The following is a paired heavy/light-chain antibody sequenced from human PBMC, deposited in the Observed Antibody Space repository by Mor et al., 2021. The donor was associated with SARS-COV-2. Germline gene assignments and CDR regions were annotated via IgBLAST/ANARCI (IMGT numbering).Heavy chain of an antibody. V-gene: IGHV4-4*02. D-gene: IGHD3-10*01. J-gene: IGHJ3*02. CDR3: AREGLGVRGVWSTKPGAFDI. CDR1: GGSISSSNW. Sequence: QVQLQESGPGLVKPSGTLSLTCAVSGGSISSSNWWSWVRQPPGKGLEWIGEIYHSGSTNYNPSLKSRVTISVDKSKNQFSLKLSSVTAADTAVYYCAREGLGVRGVWSTKPGAFDIWGQGTMVTVSS. CDR2: IYHSGST.
Light chain of an antibody. Sequence: QSALTQPASVSGSPGQSITISCTGTSSDVGSYNLVSWYQQHPGKAPKLMIYEVSKRPSGVSNRFSGSKSGNTASLTISGLQAEDEADYYCCSYAGSKVFGGGTKLTVL. CDR2: EVS. J-gene: IGLJ3*02. CDR3: CSYAGSKV. V-gene: IGLV2-23*02. CDR1: SSDVGSYNL.